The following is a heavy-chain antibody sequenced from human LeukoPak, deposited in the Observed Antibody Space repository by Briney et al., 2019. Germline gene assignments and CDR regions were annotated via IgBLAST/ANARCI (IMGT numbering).Heavy chain of an antibody. J-gene: IGHJ4*02. V-gene: IGHV4-31*03. CDR2: IYNSGSS. D-gene: IGHD3-10*01. CDR3: ARDSPYYYGSGWFFDF. CDR1: GGSISSGDYY. Sequence: SQTLSLTCSVSGGSISSGDYYWTWIRQHPGKGLEWIGNIYNSGSSYYNPSLKSRVTISVNKSKNQFSLKLSSVTVADTAVYYCARDSPYYYGSGWFFDFWGQGTLVPLSS.